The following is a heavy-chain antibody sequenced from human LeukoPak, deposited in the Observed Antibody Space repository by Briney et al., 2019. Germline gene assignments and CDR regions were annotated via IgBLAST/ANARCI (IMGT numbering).Heavy chain of an antibody. CDR2: ISSSSSYI. Sequence: GGSLRLSCAASGFTFSSYSMNWVRQAPGKGLEWVSSISSSSSYIYYADSVKGRFTISRDNAKNSLYLQMNSLRAEDTAVYYCARGRGRDGYNLSHRGKKYYFDYWGQGTLVTVSS. CDR1: GFTFSSYS. V-gene: IGHV3-21*01. D-gene: IGHD5-24*01. CDR3: ARGRGRDGYNLSHRGKKYYFDY. J-gene: IGHJ4*02.